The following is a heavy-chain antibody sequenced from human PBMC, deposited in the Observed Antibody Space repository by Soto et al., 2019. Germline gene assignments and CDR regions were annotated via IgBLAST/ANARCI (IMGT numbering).Heavy chain of an antibody. CDR3: ARISYIVATIRQTNAFDI. CDR2: IIPIFGTA. Sequence: GASVKVSCKASGGTFSSYAISWVRQAPGQGLEWMGGIIPIFGTANYAQKFQGRVTITADESTSTAYMELSSLRSEDTAVYYCARISYIVATIRQTNAFDIWGQGTMVTVSS. CDR1: GGTFSSYA. V-gene: IGHV1-69*13. D-gene: IGHD5-12*01. J-gene: IGHJ3*02.